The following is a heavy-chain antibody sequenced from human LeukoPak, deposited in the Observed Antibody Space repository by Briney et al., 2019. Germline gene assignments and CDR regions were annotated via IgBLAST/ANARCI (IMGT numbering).Heavy chain of an antibody. V-gene: IGHV3-53*01. J-gene: IGHJ4*02. Sequence: GGSLRLSCAASGFTFSSNYMSWVRQAPGKGLEWVSVIYSGGSTYYADSVKGRFTISRDNSKNTLYLQMNSLRAEDTAVYYCAREGRYYYDSSGYIDYWGQGTLVTVSS. CDR1: GFTFSSNY. CDR3: AREGRYYYDSSGYIDY. CDR2: IYSGGST. D-gene: IGHD3-22*01.